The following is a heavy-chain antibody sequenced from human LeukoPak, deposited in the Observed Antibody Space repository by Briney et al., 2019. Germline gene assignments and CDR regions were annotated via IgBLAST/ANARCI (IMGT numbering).Heavy chain of an antibody. CDR3: ARRVVVVTSHDAFDI. CDR1: GGSISSSSYY. CDR2: IYYSGSP. J-gene: IGHJ3*02. D-gene: IGHD2-21*02. Sequence: PSETLSLTCTVSGGSISSSSYYWGWIRQRPGKGVEWIGSIYYSGSPYYNPSPKSRVPLSLDTPKNHFSLKLSSVTAAHTAVYYCARRVVVVTSHDAFDIRGQGTMFTVSS. V-gene: IGHV4-39*02.